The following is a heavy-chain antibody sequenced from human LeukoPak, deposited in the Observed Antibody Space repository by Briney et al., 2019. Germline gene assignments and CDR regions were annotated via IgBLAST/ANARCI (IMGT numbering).Heavy chain of an antibody. V-gene: IGHV1-2*02. CDR2: INPNSGGT. Sequence: ASVTVSFKASGYTFTGYYMHWVRQAPGQGLEWMGWINPNSGGTNYAQKFQGRVTMTRDTSISTAYMELSRLRSDDTAVYYCARMPDSSGYYSGYFDYWGQGTLVTVSS. CDR3: ARMPDSSGYYSGYFDY. CDR1: GYTFTGYY. D-gene: IGHD3-22*01. J-gene: IGHJ4*02.